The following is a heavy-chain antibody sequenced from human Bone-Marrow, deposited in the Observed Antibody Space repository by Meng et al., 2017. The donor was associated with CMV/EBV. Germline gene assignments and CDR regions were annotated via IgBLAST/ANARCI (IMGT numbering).Heavy chain of an antibody. Sequence: GSLRLSCTVSGFSITNGYYWGWSRQPPGKGLEWIGSMYHGGNTYYNPSLMSRVTISADTSKNQFSLKLSSVSAADTAVYYCARGLTMVRGITRFDPWGQGTLVTVSS. CDR2: MYHGGNT. V-gene: IGHV4-38-2*02. CDR1: GFSITNGYY. J-gene: IGHJ5*02. CDR3: ARGLTMVRGITRFDP. D-gene: IGHD3-10*01.